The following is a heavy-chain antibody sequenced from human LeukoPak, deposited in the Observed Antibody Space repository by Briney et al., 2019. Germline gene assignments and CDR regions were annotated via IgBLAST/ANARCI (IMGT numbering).Heavy chain of an antibody. Sequence: GGSLRLSCAASGFTFSSYWMSWVRQAPGKGLEWVANIKQDGSEKYYVDSVEGRFTISRDNAKNSLYLQMNSLRAEDTAVYYCARDLEQEQWLQGYDYWGQGTLVTVSS. CDR3: ARDLEQEQWLQGYDY. D-gene: IGHD6-19*01. CDR1: GFTFSSYW. CDR2: IKQDGSEK. V-gene: IGHV3-7*01. J-gene: IGHJ4*02.